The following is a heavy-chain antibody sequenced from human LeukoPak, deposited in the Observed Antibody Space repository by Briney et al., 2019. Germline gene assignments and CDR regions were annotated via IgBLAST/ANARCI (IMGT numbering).Heavy chain of an antibody. J-gene: IGHJ4*02. V-gene: IGHV4-61*01. CDR2: IYYSGST. Sequence: SETLSLTCTVSGGSVGSGSYYWSWIRQPPGKGLEWIGYIYYSGSTNYNPSLKSRVTISVDTSKNQFSLKLSSVTAADTAVYYCVRDRELTYWSQGTLATVSS. CDR3: VRDRELTY. CDR1: GGSVGSGSYY. D-gene: IGHD1-26*01.